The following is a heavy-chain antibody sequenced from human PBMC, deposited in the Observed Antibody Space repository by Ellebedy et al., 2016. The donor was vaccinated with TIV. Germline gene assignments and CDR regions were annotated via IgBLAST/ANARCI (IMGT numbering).Heavy chain of an antibody. CDR1: GYTFTSYD. CDR2: MNPNSGNT. V-gene: IGHV1-8*01. J-gene: IGHJ4*02. D-gene: IGHD2-2*01. Sequence: ASVKVSCXASGYTFTSYDINWVRQATGQGLEWMGWMNPNSGNTGYAQKFQGRVTMTRNTSISTAYMELSSLRSEDTAVYYCARARAAVLPEGLYFDYWGQGTLVTVSS. CDR3: ARARAAVLPEGLYFDY.